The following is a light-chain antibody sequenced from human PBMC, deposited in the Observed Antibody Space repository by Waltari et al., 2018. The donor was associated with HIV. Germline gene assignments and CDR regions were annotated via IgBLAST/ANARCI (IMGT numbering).Light chain of an antibody. CDR2: RAS. CDR1: QSISNW. Sequence: DIQMTQSLSTLSASMGDGVSITCRASQSISNWLAWYQQKPGQAPKLLMYRASTLESGVPSRFSGSGSGTEFTLTINNLQPDDFATYYCQQYSAFPWTFGQGANVEIK. V-gene: IGKV1-5*03. CDR3: QQYSAFPWT. J-gene: IGKJ1*01.